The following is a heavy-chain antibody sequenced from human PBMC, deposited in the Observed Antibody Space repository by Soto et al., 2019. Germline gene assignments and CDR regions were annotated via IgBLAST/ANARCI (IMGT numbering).Heavy chain of an antibody. J-gene: IGHJ4*02. CDR1: GFTFSGSA. CDR2: IRNKANNYAT. V-gene: IGHV3-73*01. Sequence: GGSLRLSCSASGFTFSGSAMHWVRQASGKGLEWVGRIRNKANNYATAYAASVKGRFTISRDDSKNTAYLQMNSLRAEDTAVYYCAKAEKSSAVAGYFDSWGQGTLVTVSS. CDR3: AKAEKSSAVAGYFDS. D-gene: IGHD6-19*01.